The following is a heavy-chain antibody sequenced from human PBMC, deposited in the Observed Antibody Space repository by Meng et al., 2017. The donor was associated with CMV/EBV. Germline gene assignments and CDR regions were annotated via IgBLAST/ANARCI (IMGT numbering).Heavy chain of an antibody. CDR3: ARDPPKWEHH. V-gene: IGHV3-7*03. J-gene: IGHJ5*02. Sequence: RSCADSGFTFSSDWMSWVRQAPGKGLEWVANIKQDGSEKYYVDSVKGRFTISRDNAKNSLYLQMNSLRAEDTAVYYCARDPPKWEHHWGQGTLVTVSS. CDR2: IKQDGSEK. D-gene: IGHD1-26*01. CDR1: GFTFSSDW.